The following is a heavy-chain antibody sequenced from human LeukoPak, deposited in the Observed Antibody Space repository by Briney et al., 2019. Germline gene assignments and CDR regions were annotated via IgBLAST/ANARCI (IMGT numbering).Heavy chain of an antibody. Sequence: GGSLRPSCAASGFTFSSYWMSWVRQAPGKGLEWVANIKQDGSEKYYVDSVKGGFTISRDNAKNSLYLQMNSLRAEDTAVYYCARDSPFIAAAGTGFDYWGQGTLVTVSS. CDR1: GFTFSSYW. CDR3: ARDSPFIAAAGTGFDY. CDR2: IKQDGSEK. J-gene: IGHJ4*02. D-gene: IGHD6-13*01. V-gene: IGHV3-7*03.